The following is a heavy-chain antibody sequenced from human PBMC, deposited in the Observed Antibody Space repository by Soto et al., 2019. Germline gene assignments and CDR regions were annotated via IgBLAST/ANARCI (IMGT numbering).Heavy chain of an antibody. CDR1: GGSISSSNW. CDR3: AREGLYCTNGVCYRLAAFDI. D-gene: IGHD2-8*01. CDR2: IYYSGST. J-gene: IGHJ3*02. Sequence: SETLSLTCAVAGGSISSSNWWSWIRQPPGKGLEWIGYIYYSGSTYYNPSLKSRVTISVDTSKNQFSLKLSSVTAADTAVYYCAREGLYCTNGVCYRLAAFDIWGQGTMVTVSS. V-gene: IGHV4-30-4*01.